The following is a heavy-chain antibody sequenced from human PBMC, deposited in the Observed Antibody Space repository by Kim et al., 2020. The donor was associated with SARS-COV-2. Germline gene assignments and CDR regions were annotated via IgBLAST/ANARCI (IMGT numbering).Heavy chain of an antibody. CDR3: ARKLLWFGDNGMDV. V-gene: IGHV3-53*01. D-gene: IGHD3-10*01. Sequence: GGSLRLSCAASGFSVSTNDMSWVRQAPGKGLEWVATIFGSGATYFADSAKGRFTISRDNSKNTPYLQMNSLRAEDTAAYHCARKLLWFGDNGMDVWGQGTTVTVSS. CDR2: IFGSGAT. J-gene: IGHJ6*02. CDR1: GFSVSTND.